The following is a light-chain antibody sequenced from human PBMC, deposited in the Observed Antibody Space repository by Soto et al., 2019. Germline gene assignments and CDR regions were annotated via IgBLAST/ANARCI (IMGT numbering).Light chain of an antibody. CDR2: DAF. CDR3: QQYNNYPWT. V-gene: IGKV1-5*01. CDR1: QSISSW. Sequence: GDRVTITCRASQSISSWLAWYQQRPGKAPKLLIYDAFNLESGVPSRFSGSRSGTEFTLTITSLQPGDFATYYCQQYNNYPWTFGQGTKVDI. J-gene: IGKJ1*01.